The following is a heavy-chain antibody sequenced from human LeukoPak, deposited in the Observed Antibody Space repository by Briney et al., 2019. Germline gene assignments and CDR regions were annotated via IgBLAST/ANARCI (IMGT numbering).Heavy chain of an antibody. Sequence: SETLSLTCAVYGGSFSGYYWSWIRQPPGKGLEWIGEINHSGSTNYNPSLKSRGTISVETSKNPFSLKLSSVTAADTAVYYCARGIIVGATWGENDNWFDPWGQGTLVTVSS. CDR2: INHSGST. CDR3: ARGIIVGATWGENDNWFDP. V-gene: IGHV4-34*01. J-gene: IGHJ5*02. CDR1: GGSFSGYY. D-gene: IGHD1-26*01.